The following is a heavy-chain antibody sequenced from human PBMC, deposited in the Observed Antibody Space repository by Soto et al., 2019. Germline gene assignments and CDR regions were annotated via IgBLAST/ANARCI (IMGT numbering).Heavy chain of an antibody. CDR3: ARLGTGYYSYFDY. J-gene: IGHJ4*02. CDR1: GGSISSDNYY. D-gene: IGHD3-9*01. CDR2: IYYSGST. V-gene: IGHV4-30-4*02. Sequence: PSETLSLTCTVSGGSISSDNYYWSWIRQPPGKGLEWIGYIYYSGSTHYNPSLKSRVVISMDTSKNQFSLKLSSVTAADTAVYYCARLGTGYYSYFDYWGQGTLVTVSS.